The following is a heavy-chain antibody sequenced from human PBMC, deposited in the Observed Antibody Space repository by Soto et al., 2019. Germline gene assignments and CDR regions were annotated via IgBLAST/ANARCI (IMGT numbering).Heavy chain of an antibody. J-gene: IGHJ4*02. CDR3: ARDDTTGLFDF. Sequence: TLSLTCSVSTGSMRTYYWTWIRQSPGKGLEWIGQISHTGRTKYNPSLESRVTISVDTSRKQFSLKLTSVTAADTALYYCARDDTTGLFDFWGQGTLVTVSS. D-gene: IGHD4-17*01. CDR1: TGSMRTYY. V-gene: IGHV4-59*01. CDR2: ISHTGRT.